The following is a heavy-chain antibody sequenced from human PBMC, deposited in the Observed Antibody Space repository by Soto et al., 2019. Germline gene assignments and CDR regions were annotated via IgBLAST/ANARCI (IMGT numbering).Heavy chain of an antibody. J-gene: IGHJ6*03. CDR2: IYYSGST. Sequence: PSETLSLTCSVSGGSISSSTYYWGWIRQPPGKGLEWIGSIYYSGSTYYNPSLKSRVTISIDTSKSQFSLKLTSVTAADTAVYYCARHYSSSWSLYYYMDVWGKGTTVTVSS. CDR3: ARHYSSSWSLYYYMDV. D-gene: IGHD6-13*01. CDR1: GGSISSSTYY. V-gene: IGHV4-39*01.